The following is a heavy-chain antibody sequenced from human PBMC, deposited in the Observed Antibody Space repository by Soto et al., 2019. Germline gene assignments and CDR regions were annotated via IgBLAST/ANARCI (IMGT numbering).Heavy chain of an antibody. V-gene: IGHV4-39*01. CDR1: GGSISSSPYY. CDR3: ARHGTAGYGGYDT. D-gene: IGHD5-12*01. CDR2: IYNSGST. Sequence: SETLSLTCTVSGGSISSSPYYWAWIRQPPGKGLKWIGSIYNSGSTYYNPSLKSRFTISVDTSKKQFSLKLSSVTAADTAVYYCARHGTAGYGGYDTWGQGTLVTVS. J-gene: IGHJ5*02.